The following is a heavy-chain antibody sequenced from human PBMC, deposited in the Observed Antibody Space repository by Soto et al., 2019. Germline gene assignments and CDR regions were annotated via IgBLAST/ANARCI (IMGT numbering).Heavy chain of an antibody. CDR3: ARGTVTRYFDY. D-gene: IGHD4-17*01. V-gene: IGHV4-34*01. CDR2: INHSGST. Sequence: QVQLQQWGAGLLKPSETLSLTCAVYGGSFSGYYWSWIRQPPGKGLEWIGEINHSGSTNYNQSLTSRVTISVDTSKNQFSLKLSSVTAADTAVYYCARGTVTRYFDYWGQGTLVTVSS. J-gene: IGHJ4*02. CDR1: GGSFSGYY.